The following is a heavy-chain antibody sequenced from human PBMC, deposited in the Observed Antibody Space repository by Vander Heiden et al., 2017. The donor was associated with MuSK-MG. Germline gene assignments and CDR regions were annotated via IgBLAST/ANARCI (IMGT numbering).Heavy chain of an antibody. Sequence: QVQLQESGPGLVKPSATLSLTCTVSGGSISSYYWSWIRQPPGKGLEWIGYIYYSGSTNYNPSLKSRVTISVDTSKNQFSLKLSSVTAADTAVYYCAREGDYLDYWGKGTLVTVSS. J-gene: IGHJ4*02. CDR2: IYYSGST. CDR3: AREGDYLDY. CDR1: GGSISSYY. V-gene: IGHV4-59*01.